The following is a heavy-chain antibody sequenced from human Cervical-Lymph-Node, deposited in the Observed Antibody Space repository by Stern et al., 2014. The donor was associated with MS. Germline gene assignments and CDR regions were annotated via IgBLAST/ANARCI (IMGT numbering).Heavy chain of an antibody. V-gene: IGHV4-30-4*01. CDR3: ARGRRGSSSSFNY. Sequence: QVQLQESGPGLVKPSQTLSLTCTVSGGSISSGDYYWSWIRQPPGKGLEWIGYIYYSGSTYYTPSLKTRVTISVDTSKNQFSLKLSSVTAADTAVYYCARGRRGSSSSFNYWGQGTLVTVSS. D-gene: IGHD6-6*01. J-gene: IGHJ4*02. CDR2: IYYSGST. CDR1: GGSISSGDYY.